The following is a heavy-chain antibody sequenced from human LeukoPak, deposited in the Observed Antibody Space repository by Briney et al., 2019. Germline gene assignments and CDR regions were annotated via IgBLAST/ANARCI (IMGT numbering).Heavy chain of an antibody. CDR1: RFTFSSYW. Sequence: PGGSLRLSCEASRFTFSSYWMSWVRQAPGKGLEWVANIKQDGSERYYVDSLKGRFTISRDNAKNSLYLQMNSLRAEDTAVYYCARAPYSSSANLFDPWGQGTLVTVSS. D-gene: IGHD6-13*01. V-gene: IGHV3-7*04. CDR3: ARAPYSSSANLFDP. J-gene: IGHJ5*02. CDR2: IKQDGSER.